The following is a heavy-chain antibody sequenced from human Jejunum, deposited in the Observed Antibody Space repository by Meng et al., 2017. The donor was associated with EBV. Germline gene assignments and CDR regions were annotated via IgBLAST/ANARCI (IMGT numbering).Heavy chain of an antibody. Sequence: QVQLVQSGAEVKKPGSAVKVSCKASGGTFSSYAISWVRQAPGQGLEWMGGIIPIFGTANYAQKFQGRVTITADESTNTAYMELSSLRSEDTAVYYCAKNDYIWGTVMNYFDYWGQGTLVTVSS. J-gene: IGHJ4*02. CDR3: AKNDYIWGTVMNYFDY. CDR2: IIPIFGTA. CDR1: GGTFSSYA. V-gene: IGHV1-69*01. D-gene: IGHD3-16*01.